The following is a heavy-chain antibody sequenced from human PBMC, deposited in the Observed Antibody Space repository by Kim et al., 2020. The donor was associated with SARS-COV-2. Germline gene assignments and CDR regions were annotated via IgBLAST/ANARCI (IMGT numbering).Heavy chain of an antibody. CDR1: GFTFSSYA. J-gene: IGHJ5*02. D-gene: IGHD1-26*01. V-gene: IGHV3-23*01. CDR2: ISGSGGST. Sequence: GGSLRLSCAASGFTFSSYAMSWVRQAPGKGLEWVSAISGSGGSTYYADSVKGRFTISRDNSKNTLYLQMNSLRAVDTAVYYCATKVGAAPAPWFDPWGQGTLVTVSS. CDR3: ATKVGAAPAPWFDP.